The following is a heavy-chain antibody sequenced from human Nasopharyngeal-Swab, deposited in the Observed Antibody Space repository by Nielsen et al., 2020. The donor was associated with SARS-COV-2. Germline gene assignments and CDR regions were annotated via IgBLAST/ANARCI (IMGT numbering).Heavy chain of an antibody. J-gene: IGHJ3*02. D-gene: IGHD4-17*01. V-gene: IGHV1-3*01. Sequence: ASVKVSCKASGYTFTSYAMHWVRQAPGQRLEWMGWINAGNGNTKYSQKFQGRVTITADESTSTAYMELSSLRSEDTAVYYCARGSESGDLNAFDIWGQGTMVTVSS. CDR1: GYTFTSYA. CDR2: INAGNGNT. CDR3: ARGSESGDLNAFDI.